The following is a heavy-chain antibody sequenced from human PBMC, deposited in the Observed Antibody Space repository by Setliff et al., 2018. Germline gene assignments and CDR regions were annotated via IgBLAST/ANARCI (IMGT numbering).Heavy chain of an antibody. CDR2: IYYSGST. D-gene: IGHD6-19*01. Sequence: PSETLSLTCTVSGGSVSSGSYYWSWIRQPPGKGLEWIGYIYYSGSTNYNPSLESRVTISVDTSKNQFSLKLSSVTAADTAVYYCARGETSSGWYIYYYYYMDVWGKGTTVTVSS. CDR1: GGSVSSGSYY. J-gene: IGHJ6*03. CDR3: ARGETSSGWYIYYYYYMDV. V-gene: IGHV4-61*01.